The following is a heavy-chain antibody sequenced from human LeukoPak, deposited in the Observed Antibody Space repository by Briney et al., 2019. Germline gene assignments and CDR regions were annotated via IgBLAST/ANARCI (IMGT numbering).Heavy chain of an antibody. V-gene: IGHV1-2*02. D-gene: IGHD6-13*01. J-gene: IGHJ5*02. CDR3: VRDHIHNSSPSAPGTDGFDP. Sequence: GASVKVSCKASGYTFTDYFIHWVRQAPGPGLEWMGWINPNSGATNYAQNFQGRVTMTRDTSITTAYMDLSSLRSDDTAVYYCVRDHIHNSSPSAPGTDGFDPWGQGTLVTVSS. CDR2: INPNSGAT. CDR1: GYTFTDYF.